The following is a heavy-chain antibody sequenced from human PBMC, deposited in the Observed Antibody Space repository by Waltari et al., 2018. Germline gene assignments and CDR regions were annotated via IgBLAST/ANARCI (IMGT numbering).Heavy chain of an antibody. CDR1: GFTFPTYE. CDR2: ISNSGSTI. Sequence: EVQLEESGGDLVQPGGSLRLSCAASGFTFPTYEFNLVRQAPGKGLGWISYISNSGSTIYYANSVKGRFTISRDNAKNSLFLQMNNLRAEDTAIYYCSRGGTDFWTGGEDRYYFDYWGRGTMVTVSS. V-gene: IGHV3-48*03. D-gene: IGHD3-3*01. J-gene: IGHJ4*02. CDR3: SRGGTDFWTGGEDRYYFDY.